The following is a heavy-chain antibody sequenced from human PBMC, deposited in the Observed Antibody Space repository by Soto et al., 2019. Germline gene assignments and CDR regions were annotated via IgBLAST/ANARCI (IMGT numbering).Heavy chain of an antibody. J-gene: IGHJ4*02. Sequence: SETLSLTCTVSGGSNSSYYRSWIRQPPGKGLQWIGQINHSGSANYNPSLKSRVTISVHTSNSQFSLELSSVTAADTAVYYCARGLISGSHYSGGWYYFDSWGQGTQVTVSS. CDR2: INHSGSA. CDR3: ARGLISGSHYSGGWYYFDS. CDR1: GGSNSSYY. D-gene: IGHD1-26*01. V-gene: IGHV4-34*01.